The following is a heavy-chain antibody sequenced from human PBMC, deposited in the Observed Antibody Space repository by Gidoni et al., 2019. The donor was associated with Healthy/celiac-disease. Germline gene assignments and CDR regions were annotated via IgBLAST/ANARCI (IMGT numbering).Heavy chain of an antibody. Sequence: EVQLVQSGAEVKKPGATVKISCKVSGYTFTAYYMPWVQQAPGKGLEWMGLVDPEDGETIYAEKFQGRVTITADTSTDTAYMELSSLRSEDTAVYYCATLSFSDIAAAAPGVGDYWGQGTLVTVSS. D-gene: IGHD6-13*01. J-gene: IGHJ4*02. CDR1: GYTFTAYY. CDR2: VDPEDGET. CDR3: ATLSFSDIAAAAPGVGDY. V-gene: IGHV1-69-2*01.